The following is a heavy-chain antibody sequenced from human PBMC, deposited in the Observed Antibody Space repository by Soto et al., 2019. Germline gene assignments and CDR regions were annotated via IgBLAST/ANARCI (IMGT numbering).Heavy chain of an antibody. CDR1: GYTFTSYA. CDR2: INAGNGNT. V-gene: IGHV1-3*01. CDR3: ARDGTAGVLQYFDWFRRFYNWFDP. D-gene: IGHD3-9*01. J-gene: IGHJ5*02. Sequence: ASVKVSCKASGYTFTSYAMHWVRQAPGQRLEWMGWINAGNGNTKYSQKFQGRVTITRDTSASTAYMELSSLRSEDTAVYYCARDGTAGVLQYFDWFRRFYNWFDPWGQGTLVTVSS.